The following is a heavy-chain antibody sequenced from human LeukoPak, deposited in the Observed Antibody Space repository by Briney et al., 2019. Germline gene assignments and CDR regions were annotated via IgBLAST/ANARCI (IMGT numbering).Heavy chain of an antibody. J-gene: IGHJ6*02. V-gene: IGHV3-15*07. D-gene: IGHD4-17*01. CDR3: TTNTVTKDGLDV. CDR1: GFTFTDHY. Sequence: PGGSLRLSCAASGFTFTDHYLDWVRQAPGKGLEWLGRIRSKTDGETIDYAAPVKGRFTISRDDSETTQYLQMNSLKPEDTGVYYCTTNTVTKDGLDVWGQGTTVTVSS. CDR2: IRSKTDGETI.